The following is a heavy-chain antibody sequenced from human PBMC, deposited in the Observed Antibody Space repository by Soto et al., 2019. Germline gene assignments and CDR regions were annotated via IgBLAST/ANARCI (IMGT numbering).Heavy chain of an antibody. CDR2: SIPILGIA. J-gene: IGHJ4*02. CDR1: VGTFSSYT. Sequence: ASVKVSCKASVGTFSSYTISWVRQAPGQGLEWMGRSIPILGIANYAQKFQGRVTITADKSTSTAYMELSSLRSEDTAVYYCAREYCSGGSCLYYFDYWGQGTLVTVSS. CDR3: AREYCSGGSCLYYFDY. D-gene: IGHD2-15*01. V-gene: IGHV1-69*04.